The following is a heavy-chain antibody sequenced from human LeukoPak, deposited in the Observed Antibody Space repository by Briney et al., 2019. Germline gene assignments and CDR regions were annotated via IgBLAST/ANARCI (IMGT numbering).Heavy chain of an antibody. D-gene: IGHD3/OR15-3a*01. V-gene: IGHV4-38-2*02. CDR1: GYSISSGYY. CDR3: ARQTGSGLFILP. J-gene: IGHJ4*02. CDR2: IYHSGST. Sequence: PSETLSLTCTVSGYSISSGYYWGWIRQPPGKGLEWIGSIYHSGSTYYNPSLKSQVSISIDTSKNQLSLKLTSVTAADTAVYYCARQTGSGLFILPGGQGTLVTVSS.